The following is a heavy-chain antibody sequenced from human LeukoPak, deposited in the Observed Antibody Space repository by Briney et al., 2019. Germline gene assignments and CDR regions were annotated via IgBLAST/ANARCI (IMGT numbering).Heavy chain of an antibody. CDR2: VYATGTT. D-gene: IGHD6-19*01. CDR3: ARVGSGGAWFDF. J-gene: IGHJ4*02. CDR1: GGSISSGSYY. Sequence: PSETLSLTCTVSGGSISSGSYYWSWLRQPPGKGLEWIAYVYATGTTNYNPSLKTRATISIDTSKNQLSLTLTSLTATDTAVYYCARVGSGGAWFDFWGQGALVSISS. V-gene: IGHV4-61*01.